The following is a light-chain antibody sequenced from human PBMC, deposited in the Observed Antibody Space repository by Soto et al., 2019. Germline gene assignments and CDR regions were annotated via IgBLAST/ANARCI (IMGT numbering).Light chain of an antibody. CDR2: AAS. J-gene: IGKJ1*01. CDR3: QQSYSTPPT. CDR1: QGVANY. V-gene: IGKV1-9*01. Sequence: DIQLTQSPSFLSASVGDRVTITCRASQGVANYFAWYQQKPGKAPKLLIYAASTLQSGVPLSFSGSGSGTSFTLTISSLQPEDFATYYCQQSYSTPPTFGQGTKVDIK.